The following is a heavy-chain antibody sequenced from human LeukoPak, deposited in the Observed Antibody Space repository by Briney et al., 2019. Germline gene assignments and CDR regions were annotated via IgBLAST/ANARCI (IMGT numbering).Heavy chain of an antibody. CDR1: GFTFSNYW. CDR3: ARDHLSSGSSPDYYYYYYMDV. CDR2: INSDGSST. V-gene: IGHV3-74*01. J-gene: IGHJ6*03. D-gene: IGHD6-19*01. Sequence: PGGSLRLSCAASGFTFSNYWMHWVRQAPGKGLVWVSRINSDGSSTSYADSVKGRFTISRDNAKNTLYLQMNSLRAEDTAVYYCARDHLSSGSSPDYYYYYYMDVWGKGTTVTISS.